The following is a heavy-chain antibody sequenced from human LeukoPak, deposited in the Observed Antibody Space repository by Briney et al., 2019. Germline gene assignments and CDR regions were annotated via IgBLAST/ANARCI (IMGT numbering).Heavy chain of an antibody. D-gene: IGHD6-13*01. J-gene: IGHJ3*02. V-gene: IGHV3-74*01. CDR3: ARGRQQLVRRRDAFDI. Sequence: GGSLRLSCAASGFTFSSYWMHWVRQAPGKGLVWVSRINSDGSSTSYADSGKGRFTISRDNAKNTLYLQMNSLRAEDTAVYYCARGRQQLVRRRDAFDIWGQGTMVTVSS. CDR1: GFTFSSYW. CDR2: INSDGSST.